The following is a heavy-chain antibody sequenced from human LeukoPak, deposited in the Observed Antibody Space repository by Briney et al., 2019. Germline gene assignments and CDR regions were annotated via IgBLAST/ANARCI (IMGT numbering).Heavy chain of an antibody. CDR3: TRGGLGATFF. V-gene: IGHV3-49*04. Sequence: GGSLRLSCTASGFTFGDYAMSWVRQAPGKGLEWVGFIRRKADGGATAYAASVKGRFTISRDDSKGIAYLQMNSLKTEDTAVYYCTRGGLGATFFWGQGTLVTVSS. J-gene: IGHJ4*02. CDR2: IRRKADGGAT. CDR1: GFTFGDYA. D-gene: IGHD1-26*01.